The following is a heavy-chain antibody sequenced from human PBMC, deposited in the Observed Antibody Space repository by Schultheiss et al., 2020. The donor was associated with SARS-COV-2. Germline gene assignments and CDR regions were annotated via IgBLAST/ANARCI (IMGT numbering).Heavy chain of an antibody. J-gene: IGHJ3*02. CDR2: ISSSSSYI. CDR1: EFTFSNST. CDR3: ARANARQYDAFDI. V-gene: IGHV3-21*05. D-gene: IGHD4-11*01. Sequence: GGSLRLSCATSEFTFSNSTMTWVRQAPGKGLEWVSYISSSSSYIYYADSVKGRFTISRDNAKNSLYLQMNSLRAEDTAVYYCARANARQYDAFDIWGQGTMVTVSS.